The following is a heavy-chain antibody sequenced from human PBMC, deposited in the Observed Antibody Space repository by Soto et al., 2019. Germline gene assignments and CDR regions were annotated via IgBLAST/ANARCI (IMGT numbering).Heavy chain of an antibody. CDR1: GFTFSSYA. Sequence: GGSLRLSCAASGFTFSSYAMHWVSQAPGKGLEWVAVISYDGSNKYYADSVKGRFTISRDNSKNTLYLQMNSLRAEDTAVYYCARDCKTYYDFWSGYLAYWGQGTLGTVSS. V-gene: IGHV3-30-3*01. J-gene: IGHJ4*02. CDR2: ISYDGSNK. D-gene: IGHD3-3*01. CDR3: ARDCKTYYDFWSGYLAY.